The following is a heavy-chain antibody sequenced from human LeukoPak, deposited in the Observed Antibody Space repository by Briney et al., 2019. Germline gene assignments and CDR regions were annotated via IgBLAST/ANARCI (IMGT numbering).Heavy chain of an antibody. D-gene: IGHD3-10*01. Sequence: GGSLRLSCGASGFTVGAYSMNWVRQAPGHGLGWVSYISRSGSTIYYADSVKGRVTISRDNAQNSLYLQMDSLRVEDTAVYYCARDQAHFGSGSYYYKPPYYFDYWGQGTLVTVSS. V-gene: IGHV3-48*04. J-gene: IGHJ4*02. CDR1: GFTVGAYS. CDR3: ARDQAHFGSGSYYYKPPYYFDY. CDR2: ISRSGSTI.